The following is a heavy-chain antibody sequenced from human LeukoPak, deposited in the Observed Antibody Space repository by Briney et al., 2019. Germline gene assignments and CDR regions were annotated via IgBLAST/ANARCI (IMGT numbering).Heavy chain of an antibody. CDR2: IRYDGSNK. J-gene: IGHJ4*02. V-gene: IGHV3-30*02. Sequence: GGSLRLSCAASGFTFTSYGMHWVRQAPGKGLEWVAFIRYDGSNKYYADSVKGRFTISRDSSKNTLYLLMNSLRAEDTAVYYCAKGVVPAAIPFDYWGQGTLVTVSS. D-gene: IGHD2-2*01. CDR1: GFTFTSYG. CDR3: AKGVVPAAIPFDY.